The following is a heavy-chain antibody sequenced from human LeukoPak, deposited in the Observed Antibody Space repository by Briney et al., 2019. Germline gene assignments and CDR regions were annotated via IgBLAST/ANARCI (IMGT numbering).Heavy chain of an antibody. J-gene: IGHJ5*02. CDR2: IYHSGST. V-gene: IGHV4-38-2*02. CDR3: ARIFGGPVSRRFDP. Sequence: PSETLSLTCTVSGYSISRGYSWGWIRQPPGKGLEWIGNIYHSGSTNYSPSLKSRVTISVDTSKNQFSLKLSSVTAADTAVYYCARIFGGPVSRRFDPWGQGTLVTVSS. D-gene: IGHD4-23*01. CDR1: GYSISRGYS.